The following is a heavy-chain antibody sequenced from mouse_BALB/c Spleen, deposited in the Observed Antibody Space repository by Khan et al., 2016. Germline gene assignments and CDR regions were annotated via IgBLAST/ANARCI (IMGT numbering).Heavy chain of an antibody. J-gene: IGHJ4*01. CDR3: ARTGARNSYAMDY. Sequence: EVQLQESGGGLVQPGGSRKLSCAASGFTFSSFGMHWVRQAPEKGLEWVAYISSGSSTIYYAATVTGRFTISRDHHKNTLFLQMPSLRSEDSAMYYCARTGARNSYAMDYWGQGTSVTVSS. CDR2: ISSGSSTI. V-gene: IGHV5-17*02. CDR1: GFTFSSFG.